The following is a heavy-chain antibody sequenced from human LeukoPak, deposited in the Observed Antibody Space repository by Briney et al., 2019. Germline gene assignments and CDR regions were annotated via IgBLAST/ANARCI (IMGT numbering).Heavy chain of an antibody. V-gene: IGHV1-2*02. CDR3: ARDSAVYDSSGYFLHAFDI. Sequence: ASVKVSCKASGYTFTGYYMHWVRQAPGQGLEWMGWINPNGGGTKCAQNFQGRVTMTRETSISTAYMELSRLRSDDTAVYYCARDSAVYDSSGYFLHAFDIWGQGTMVTVSS. D-gene: IGHD3-22*01. CDR1: GYTFTGYY. J-gene: IGHJ3*02. CDR2: INPNGGGT.